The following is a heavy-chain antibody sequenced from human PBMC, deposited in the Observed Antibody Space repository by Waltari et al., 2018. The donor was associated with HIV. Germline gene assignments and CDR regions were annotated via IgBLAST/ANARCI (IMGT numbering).Heavy chain of an antibody. Sequence: QVQLVQSGAEVKKPGASVKLSCKASGYTFTGYYMHWVRRAPGQGLEWMGWINPNSGGTNYAQKFQGRVTMTRDTSISTAYMELSRLRSDDTAVYYCARVALIFGATGHNYYGMDVWGQGTTVTVSS. CDR3: ARVALIFGATGHNYYGMDV. CDR2: INPNSGGT. J-gene: IGHJ6*02. D-gene: IGHD3-3*01. V-gene: IGHV1-2*02. CDR1: GYTFTGYY.